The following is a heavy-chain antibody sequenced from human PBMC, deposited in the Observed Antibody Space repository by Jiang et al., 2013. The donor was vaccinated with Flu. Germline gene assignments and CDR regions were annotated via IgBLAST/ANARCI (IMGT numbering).Heavy chain of an antibody. CDR3: ARWGLNYYGSGPRNWFDP. CDR2: IYYSGST. V-gene: IGHV4-59*01. CDR1: ISSYY. Sequence: ISSYYWSWIRQPPGKGLEWIGYIYYSGSTNYNPSLKSRVTISVDTSKNQFSLKLSSVTAADTAVYYCARWGLNYYGSGPRNWFDPWGQGTLVTVSS. D-gene: IGHD3-10*01. J-gene: IGHJ5*02.